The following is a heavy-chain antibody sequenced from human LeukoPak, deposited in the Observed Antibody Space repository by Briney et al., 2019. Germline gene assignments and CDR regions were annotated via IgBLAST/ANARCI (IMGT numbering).Heavy chain of an antibody. CDR2: IPYDGSNK. V-gene: IGHV3-30*02. CDR3: AKDIPSTSWFLGD. D-gene: IGHD6-13*01. J-gene: IGHJ4*02. CDR1: GFTFSNHG. Sequence: GGSLRLSCAASGFTFSNHGMHWVRQAPGKGLEWVAFIPYDGSNKYYADSVKGRFTVSRDNSKNTLYLQMISLRPEDTAVYYCAKDIPSTSWFLGDWGQGTLVTVSS.